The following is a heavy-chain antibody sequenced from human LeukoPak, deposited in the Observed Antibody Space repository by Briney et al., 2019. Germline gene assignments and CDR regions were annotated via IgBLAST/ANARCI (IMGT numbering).Heavy chain of an antibody. V-gene: IGHV3-15*04. CDR2: IESKTDGGTT. CDR3: AKDHGVGAFDY. Sequence: GGSLRLSCAASGFSFSDAWMSWVRQIPGKGLEWVGRIESKTDGGTTDYAAPVKGRFTISRDNSKNTLYLQMNSLRAEDTTVYYCAKDHGVGAFDYWGQGTLVTVSS. CDR1: GFSFSDAW. J-gene: IGHJ4*02. D-gene: IGHD1-26*01.